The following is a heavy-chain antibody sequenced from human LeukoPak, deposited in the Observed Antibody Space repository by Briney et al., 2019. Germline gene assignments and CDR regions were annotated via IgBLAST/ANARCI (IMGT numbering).Heavy chain of an antibody. D-gene: IGHD3-10*01. CDR1: GGSISSGSYY. Sequence: SETLSLTCTVSGGSISSGSYYWSWIRQPAGKGLEWIGRIYTSGSTNYNPSLKSRVTISVDTSKNQFSLKLSSVTAADTAVYYCARGFSGNYWGQGTLVTVSS. CDR2: IYTSGST. V-gene: IGHV4-61*02. CDR3: ARGFSGNY. J-gene: IGHJ4*02.